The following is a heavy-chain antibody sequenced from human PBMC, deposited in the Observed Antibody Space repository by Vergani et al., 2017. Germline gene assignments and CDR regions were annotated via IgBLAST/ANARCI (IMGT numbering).Heavy chain of an antibody. J-gene: IGHJ4*02. Sequence: EVHLVQSGAEVKKPGESLKISCKGSGYSFSNYWIGWVRQMPGRGLEWMGIIYPGGSDTRYSPSFQGQVTFSADKSVNPAYLQWSSLTASDTAMYYCARISAVTAIRTYYFDYWGQGTLVIVSS. CDR1: GYSFSNYW. CDR3: ARISAVTAIRTYYFDY. CDR2: IYPGGSDT. D-gene: IGHD2-21*02. V-gene: IGHV5-51*01.